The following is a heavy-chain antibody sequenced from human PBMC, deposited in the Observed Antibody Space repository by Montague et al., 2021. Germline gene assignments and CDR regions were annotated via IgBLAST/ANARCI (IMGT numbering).Heavy chain of an antibody. Sequence: SETLSLTCTVSGDSISSKYFGSWVRQPLGKGLEGIGEIYHGTTSYSPSLKGRLTVSMDTSKNQFSLKLSSVTAADTAIYYCAVGSESAWELLHHWGQGILVTVSS. CDR3: AVGSESAWELLHH. V-gene: IGHV4-4*02. CDR2: IYHGTT. J-gene: IGHJ5*02. D-gene: IGHD1-26*01. CDR1: GDSISSKYF.